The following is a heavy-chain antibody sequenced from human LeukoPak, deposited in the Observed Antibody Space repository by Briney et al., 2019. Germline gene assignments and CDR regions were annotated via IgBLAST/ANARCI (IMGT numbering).Heavy chain of an antibody. Sequence: SQTLSLTCAISGDSVSSNSAAWNWIRQSPSRGLEWLGRTYYRSKWYNDYAVSVKSRITINPDTSKNQFSLQLNSVTPEDTAVYYCARGGGGTRAATEYYYYYYYMDVWGKGTTVTVSS. D-gene: IGHD2-15*01. CDR3: ARGGGGTRAATEYYYYYYYMDV. CDR2: TYYRSKWYN. J-gene: IGHJ6*03. V-gene: IGHV6-1*01. CDR1: GDSVSSNSAA.